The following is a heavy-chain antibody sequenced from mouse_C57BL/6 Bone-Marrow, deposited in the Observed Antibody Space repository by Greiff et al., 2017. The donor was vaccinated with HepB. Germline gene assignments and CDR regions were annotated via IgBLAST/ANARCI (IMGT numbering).Heavy chain of an antibody. CDR2: ISSGGSYP. V-gene: IGHV5-6*02. Sequence: EVKLVESGGDLVKPGGSLKLSCADSGFTFSSYGMSWVRQTPDKRLEWVATISSGGSYPYYPDSVKGRFTISRDNAKNTLYLQMSSLKSEDTAMYYCARRSFSFAYWGQGTLVTVSA. J-gene: IGHJ3*01. CDR1: GFTFSSYG. CDR3: ARRSFSFAY.